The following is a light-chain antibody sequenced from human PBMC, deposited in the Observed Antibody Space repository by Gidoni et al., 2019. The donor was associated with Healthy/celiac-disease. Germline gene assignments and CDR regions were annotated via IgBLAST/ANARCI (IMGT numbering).Light chain of an antibody. CDR2: AAS. CDR3: QQSYSTPPRYT. Sequence: DIQMTQSPSSLSASVGDRVTITCRASQSISSYLNWYQQKPGKAPKLLIYAASRLQSGVPSRFSGSGSGTDVARTISSLQPEDFATYYCQQSYSTPPRYTFGQXTKLEIK. J-gene: IGKJ2*01. CDR1: QSISSY. V-gene: IGKV1-39*01.